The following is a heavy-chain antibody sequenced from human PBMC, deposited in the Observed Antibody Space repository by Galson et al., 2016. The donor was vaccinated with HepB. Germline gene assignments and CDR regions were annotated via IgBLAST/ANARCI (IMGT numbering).Heavy chain of an antibody. D-gene: IGHD2-15*01. CDR3: ARGWDCSGYSCSGFPYYGMDV. CDR2: LNRDGSST. J-gene: IGHJ6*02. V-gene: IGHV3-74*01. Sequence: SLRLSCAASGFTFSDYWMHWVRQAPGKGLVWVSRLNRDGSSTTYADSVKGRFTISRDNAKNTLFLQMNSLRAEDTAVYYCARGWDCSGYSCSGFPYYGMDVWGQGATVTVSS. CDR1: GFTFSDYW.